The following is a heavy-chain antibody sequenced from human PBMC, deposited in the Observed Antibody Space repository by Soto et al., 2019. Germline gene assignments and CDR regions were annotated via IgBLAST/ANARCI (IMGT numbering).Heavy chain of an antibody. Sequence: SETLSLTCTVSGGSISSYYWSWIRQPPGKGLEWIGYIYYSGSTNYNPSLKSRVTISVDTSKNQFSLKLSSVTAADTAVYYCERHRGSEGYYFDYWGQGTLVSVS. CDR1: GGSISSYY. V-gene: IGHV4-59*08. CDR2: IYYSGST. D-gene: IGHD3-10*01. CDR3: ERHRGSEGYYFDY. J-gene: IGHJ4*02.